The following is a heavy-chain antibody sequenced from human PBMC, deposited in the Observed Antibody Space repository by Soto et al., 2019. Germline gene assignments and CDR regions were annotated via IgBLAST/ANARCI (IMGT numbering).Heavy chain of an antibody. CDR2: ISGSGGST. J-gene: IGHJ3*02. Sequence: GGALRLSCAASGFTFSSYAMSLGRQAPGKGLEWVSAISGSGGSTYYADSVKGRSTISRDNSKNTLYLQMNSLRAEDTAVYYCAKDLVVPAAIGTHAFDIWGQGTMVTVSS. V-gene: IGHV3-23*01. CDR3: AKDLVVPAAIGTHAFDI. D-gene: IGHD2-2*01. CDR1: GFTFSSYA.